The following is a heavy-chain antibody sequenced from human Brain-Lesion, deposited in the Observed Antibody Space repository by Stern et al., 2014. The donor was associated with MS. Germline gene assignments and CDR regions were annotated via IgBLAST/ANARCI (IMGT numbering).Heavy chain of an antibody. Sequence: QLVQSGAALKKPGASVKVSCKVSGYTLTALSMHWVRPAPRKGLAWMGGFDPEDGETSYAQKFPGRVTMTEDTATDTAYMELSSLRSEDTAVYYCATLSPGAGGNYYRHFDYWGQGTLVTVSS. CDR2: FDPEDGET. CDR1: GYTLTALS. CDR3: ATLSPGAGGNYYRHFDY. D-gene: IGHD1-26*01. V-gene: IGHV1-24*01. J-gene: IGHJ4*02.